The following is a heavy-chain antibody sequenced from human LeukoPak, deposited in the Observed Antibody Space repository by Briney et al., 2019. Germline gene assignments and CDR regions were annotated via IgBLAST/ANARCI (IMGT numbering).Heavy chain of an antibody. Sequence: ASVKVSCKASGYTFTSYAMHWVRQAPGQRLEWMGWINAGNGNTKYSQKFQGRVTITRDTYASTAYMELSSLRSEDTAVYYCARDHCSSTSCYTGYYYYGMDVWGKGTTVTVSS. CDR3: ARDHCSSTSCYTGYYYYGMDV. CDR1: GYTFTSYA. CDR2: INAGNGNT. V-gene: IGHV1-3*01. J-gene: IGHJ6*04. D-gene: IGHD2-2*02.